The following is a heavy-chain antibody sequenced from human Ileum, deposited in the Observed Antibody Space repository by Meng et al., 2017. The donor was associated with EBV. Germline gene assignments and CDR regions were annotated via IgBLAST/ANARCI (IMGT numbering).Heavy chain of an antibody. CDR2: IDSGSTTI. Sequence: GQLVESWGGLVKPGGSLRLSCVASGFTLGDYYMGWTRQAPGKGLEWISYIDSGSTTINYADSVKGRFTISRDNAMNTLYLEMNYLRADDTVVYYCARENYGSDYWGQGTLVTVSS. J-gene: IGHJ4*02. CDR3: ARENYGSDY. CDR1: GFTLGDYY. D-gene: IGHD4-17*01. V-gene: IGHV3-11*01.